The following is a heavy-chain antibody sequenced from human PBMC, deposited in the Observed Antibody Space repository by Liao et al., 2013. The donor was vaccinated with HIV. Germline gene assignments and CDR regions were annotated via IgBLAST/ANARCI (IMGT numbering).Heavy chain of an antibody. D-gene: IGHD3-3*01. CDR3: ARAVPRFLVGQGPTWYFDL. V-gene: IGHV4-61*02. J-gene: IGHJ2*01. CDR1: GVFISTGGFY. Sequence: QVQLQESGPGLVRPSETLSLTCSVSGVFISTGGFYWNWIRQPAGKGLEWIGRIHFDGTTNHNPSLHESSLHSPSDDVHGTKVVPRASTSVTAARHGRSYYCARAVPRFLVGQGPTWYFDLWGRWHPRSLSPQ. CDR2: IHFDGTT.